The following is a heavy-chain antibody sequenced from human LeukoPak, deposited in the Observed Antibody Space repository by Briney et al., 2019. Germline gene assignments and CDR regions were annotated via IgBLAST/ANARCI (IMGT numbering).Heavy chain of an antibody. Sequence: KPSETLSLTGTVPVGSISSYYWSWIRQPPGKGLEWIGYINYSGSTKHNPSLKSRVTISVDTSKNQFSLKLSSVTAADTAVYFCARAPAGDYFDYWGQGTLVTVSS. CDR2: INYSGST. V-gene: IGHV4-59*01. CDR3: ARAPAGDYFDY. D-gene: IGHD2-2*01. CDR1: VGSISSYY. J-gene: IGHJ4*02.